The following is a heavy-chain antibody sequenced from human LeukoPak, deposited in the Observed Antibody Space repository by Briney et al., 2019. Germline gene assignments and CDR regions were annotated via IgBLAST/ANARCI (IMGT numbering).Heavy chain of an antibody. V-gene: IGHV3-30*18. J-gene: IGHJ5*02. CDR3: AKSPYCSSTSCLLRDRFDP. CDR1: GFTFSSYG. CDR2: ISYDGSNK. Sequence: GGSLRLSCAASGFTFSSYGMHWVRQAPGKGLEWVAVISYDGSNKYYADSVKGRFTISRDNSKNTLYLQMNSLRAEDTAVYYCAKSPYCSSTSCLLRDRFDPWGQGTLVTVSS. D-gene: IGHD2-2*01.